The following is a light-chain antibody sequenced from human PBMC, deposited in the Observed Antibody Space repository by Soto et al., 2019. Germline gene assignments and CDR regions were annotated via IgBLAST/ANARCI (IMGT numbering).Light chain of an antibody. J-gene: IGKJ1*01. CDR2: GAS. Sequence: EIVLTQSPGTLSLSPGERATLSCRASQTVSSSNLAWYQQKPGQAPRLLIYGASSRATGIPDRFSGSGSGTDFTLIISRLEPEDFAVYYCQHSGNSRSFGQGTKVDIK. CDR1: QTVSSSN. CDR3: QHSGNSRS. V-gene: IGKV3-20*01.